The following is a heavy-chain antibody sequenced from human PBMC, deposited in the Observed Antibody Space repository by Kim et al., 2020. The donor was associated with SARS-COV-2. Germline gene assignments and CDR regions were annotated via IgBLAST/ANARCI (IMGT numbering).Heavy chain of an antibody. V-gene: IGHV7-4-1*02. CDR3: ARVYLPIAAAAPFDY. D-gene: IGHD6-13*01. J-gene: IGHJ4*02. Sequence: QGFTGRFVFSLDTSVSTAYLQISSLKAEDTAVYYCARVYLPIAAAAPFDYWGQGTLVTVSS.